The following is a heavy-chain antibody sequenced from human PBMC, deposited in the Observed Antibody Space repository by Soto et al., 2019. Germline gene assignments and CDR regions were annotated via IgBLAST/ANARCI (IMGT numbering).Heavy chain of an antibody. CDR3: ARIGYSSSTFDY. V-gene: IGHV3-7*01. D-gene: IGHD2-15*01. Sequence: GGSLRLSCAASGFTFSHYWMSWVRQAPGKGLEWVANMKEDGSVIYCVGSLRGRFTVPRDNAKNSLYLQMDSLRAEDTAMYYCARIGYSSSTFDYWGQGTLVTVSS. J-gene: IGHJ4*02. CDR1: GFTFSHYW. CDR2: MKEDGSVI.